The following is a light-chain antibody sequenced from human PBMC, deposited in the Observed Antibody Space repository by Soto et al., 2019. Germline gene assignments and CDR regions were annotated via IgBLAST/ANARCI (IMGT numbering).Light chain of an antibody. J-gene: IGKJ1*01. V-gene: IGKV3-11*01. Sequence: EIVLTQSPATLSLSPGERATLSCRASQSVSSYLAWYQQKPGQAPRLLIYDASNRATGIPARFSGSGSGTDFTLSISSLEPKDFAVYYCQQRSNWPPATFGQGTKVEIK. CDR3: QQRSNWPPAT. CDR2: DAS. CDR1: QSVSSY.